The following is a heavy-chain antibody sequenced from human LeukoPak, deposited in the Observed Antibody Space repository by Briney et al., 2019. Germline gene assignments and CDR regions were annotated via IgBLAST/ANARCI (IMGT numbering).Heavy chain of an antibody. CDR3: AELGITRIGGV. CDR2: ISSSGSTI. CDR1: GFTFSSYS. V-gene: IGHV3-48*04. D-gene: IGHD3-10*02. Sequence: GGSLRLSCAASGFTFSSYSTNWVRQAPGKGLERVSYISSSGSTIYYADSVKGRFTISRDNAKNSLYLKMNSLRAEDTAVYYCAELGITRIGGVWGKGTTVTISS. J-gene: IGHJ6*04.